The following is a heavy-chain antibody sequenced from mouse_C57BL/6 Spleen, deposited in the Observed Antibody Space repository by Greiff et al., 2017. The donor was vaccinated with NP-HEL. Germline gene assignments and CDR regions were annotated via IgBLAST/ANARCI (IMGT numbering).Heavy chain of an antibody. CDR3: AITGTSPLGY. D-gene: IGHD4-1*01. Sequence: VQLKESGPGLVAPSPCLSITCTVSGFSFTSYGVDWVRQSPGKGLEWLGVIWGVGSTNYNSALKSRLSSSTDDSKSQVCFKMNSLQTDDTAMYYCAITGTSPLGYWGQGTSVTVSS. CDR1: GFSFTSYG. V-gene: IGHV2-6*01. CDR2: IWGVGST. J-gene: IGHJ4*01.